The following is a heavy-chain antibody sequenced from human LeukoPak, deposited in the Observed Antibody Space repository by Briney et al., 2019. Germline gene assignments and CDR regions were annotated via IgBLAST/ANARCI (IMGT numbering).Heavy chain of an antibody. J-gene: IGHJ4*02. V-gene: IGHV3-30*02. CDR1: GFTFNRYG. CDR2: IGHDGSNK. Sequence: GGSLRLSCAASGFTFNRYGMHWARQAPGKGLEWVAYIGHDGSNKYYADSVKGRFTISRDSSKNTLYLQMNSLRAEDTAVYYCARDVRIVYYDRSPDYWGQGTLVTVSS. D-gene: IGHD3-22*01. CDR3: ARDVRIVYYDRSPDY.